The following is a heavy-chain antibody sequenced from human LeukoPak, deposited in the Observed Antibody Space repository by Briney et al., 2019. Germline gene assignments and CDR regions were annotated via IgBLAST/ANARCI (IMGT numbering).Heavy chain of an antibody. D-gene: IGHD6-13*01. CDR2: IKQDGSEK. V-gene: IGHV3-7*05. CDR3: ARITVGGTRAFDS. CDR1: GFPFSNHW. J-gene: IGHJ4*02. Sequence: GGPLRLSCAASGFPFSNHWMYWFRQARGKGLEWVANIKQDGSEKYYVDSVKGQFPVPRDNAENSLYLQMDSLRAEDTAVYYCARITVGGTRAFDSWGQGPLVTVSP.